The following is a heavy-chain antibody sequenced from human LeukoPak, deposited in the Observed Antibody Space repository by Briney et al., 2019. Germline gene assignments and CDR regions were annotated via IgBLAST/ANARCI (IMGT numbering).Heavy chain of an antibody. CDR2: ISSSSSYI. CDR3: ARDRRGDIVVVPAAKWFDP. CDR1: GFTFSSYS. Sequence: GGSLRRSCAASGFTFSSYSMNWVRQAPGKGLEWVSSISSSSSYIYYADSVKGRFTISRDNAKNSLYLQMNSLRAEDTAVYYCARDRRGDIVVVPAAKWFDPWGQGTLITVSS. J-gene: IGHJ5*02. D-gene: IGHD2-2*01. V-gene: IGHV3-21*01.